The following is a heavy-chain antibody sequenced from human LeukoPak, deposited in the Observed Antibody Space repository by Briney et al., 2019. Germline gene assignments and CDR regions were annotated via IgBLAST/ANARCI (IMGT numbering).Heavy chain of an antibody. CDR1: GFTFSDHY. J-gene: IGHJ4*02. CDR3: ARSAITVTPYYSDY. CDR2: LRNKANSYTT. D-gene: IGHD4-17*01. Sequence: GGSLRPSCVASGFTFSDHYMDWVRQAPGQGLEWIGRLRNKANSYTTEYAASVKGRFTISRDDSKNSLYLQMNSLQTEDTAVYFCARSAITVTPYYSDYWGQGTLVTVSS. V-gene: IGHV3-72*01.